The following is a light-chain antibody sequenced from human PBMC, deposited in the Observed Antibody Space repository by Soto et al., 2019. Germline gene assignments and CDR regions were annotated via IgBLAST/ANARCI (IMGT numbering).Light chain of an antibody. CDR2: AAT. V-gene: IGKV1-12*01. J-gene: IGKJ4*01. Sequence: AWYQQKPGKAPKLLISAATNLQGGVPRRFSGSGSGTDFTLIISSLQPEDVATYFCQQGDSFPFTFGGGTKVDIK. CDR3: QQGDSFPFT.